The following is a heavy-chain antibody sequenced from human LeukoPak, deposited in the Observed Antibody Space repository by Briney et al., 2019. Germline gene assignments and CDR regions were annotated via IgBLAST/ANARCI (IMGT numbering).Heavy chain of an antibody. D-gene: IGHD4-17*01. CDR3: AREDDRSFGAYDC. CDR2: ISAFNGHT. J-gene: IGHJ4*02. Sequence: ASVKVSCKASGYTFSTYGISWVRQAPGQGLEWMGWISAFNGHTNYAQKVQGRVTTTTDTATSTAYMELRSLRSDDTAVYFCAREDDRSFGAYDCWGQGTLVTVS. CDR1: GYTFSTYG. V-gene: IGHV1-18*01.